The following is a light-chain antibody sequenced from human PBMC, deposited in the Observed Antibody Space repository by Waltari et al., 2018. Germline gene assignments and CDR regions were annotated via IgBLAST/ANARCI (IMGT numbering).Light chain of an antibody. CDR3: QQGHTAPWT. CDR1: KDIGSW. Sequence: DIQMTQSQYSLSASVGDRVTITCRASKDIGSWLTWYQQKPGKAPKLLIFASSNLGKGVPPRFSGSGSGADYTLAISSVQPDDFATYYCQQGHTAPWTFGQGTRLEIK. J-gene: IGKJ1*01. CDR2: ASS. V-gene: IGKV1-5*01.